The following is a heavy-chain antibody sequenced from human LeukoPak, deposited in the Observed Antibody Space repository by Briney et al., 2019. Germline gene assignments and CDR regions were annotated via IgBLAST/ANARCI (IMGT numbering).Heavy chain of an antibody. CDR3: ASLDFWSGSGY. V-gene: IGHV1-46*01. CDR1: GYTFTSYG. Sequence: ASVKVSCKASGYTFTSYGISWVRQAPGQGLEWMGIINPSGGSTSYAQKFQGRVTMTRDTSTSTVYMELSSLRSEDTAVYYCASLDFWSGSGYWGQGTLVTVSS. D-gene: IGHD3-3*01. J-gene: IGHJ4*02. CDR2: INPSGGST.